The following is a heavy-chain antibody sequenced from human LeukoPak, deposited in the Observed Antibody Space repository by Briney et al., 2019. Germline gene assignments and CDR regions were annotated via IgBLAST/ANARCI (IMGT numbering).Heavy chain of an antibody. CDR2: IISEGSIT. J-gene: IGHJ4*02. V-gene: IGHV3-74*01. D-gene: IGHD1-1*01. CDR3: ARDYNWNPPDY. Sequence: GGSLRLSCAASGFTFSSHWMHWVRQAPGKGLVWVSRIISEGSITTYADSAQGRFTISRDNAKNTLYLQMNSLRVEDTAVYYCARDYNWNPPDYWGQGTLVTVSS. CDR1: GFTFSSHW.